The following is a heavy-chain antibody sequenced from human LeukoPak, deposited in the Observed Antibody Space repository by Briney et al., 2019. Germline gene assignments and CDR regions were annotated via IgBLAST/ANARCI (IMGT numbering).Heavy chain of an antibody. Sequence: GGSLRLSCAASGFTFSTYAMSWVRQAPGKGLEWVSAISGSATGGNTYYADSVKGRFTTSRDNSKNTLYLQMNSLRAEDTAVYYCAKFSPSGGVGYWGQGTLVTVSS. V-gene: IGHV3-23*01. CDR3: AKFSPSGGVGY. J-gene: IGHJ4*02. CDR1: GFTFSTYA. D-gene: IGHD2-8*02. CDR2: ISGSATGGNT.